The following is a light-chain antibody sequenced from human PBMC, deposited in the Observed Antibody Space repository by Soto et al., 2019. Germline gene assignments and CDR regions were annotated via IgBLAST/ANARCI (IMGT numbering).Light chain of an antibody. CDR1: QNISRS. CDR2: GTS. J-gene: IGKJ1*01. V-gene: IGKV3-15*01. CDR3: QQSYSTPRT. Sequence: EIVMTQSPVTLSVSPGERATLSCRASQNISRSLAWYQQKPGQGPSLLIYGTSTRAGGVPARFSGGGSGTEFTLTITSLQSEDFATYYCQQSYSTPRTFGQGTKVEIK.